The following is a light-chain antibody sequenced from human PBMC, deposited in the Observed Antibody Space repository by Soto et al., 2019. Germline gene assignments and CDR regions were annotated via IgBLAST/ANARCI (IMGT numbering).Light chain of an antibody. CDR2: SNN. Sequence: QSVLTQPPSVSGTPGQRVTISCSGSSSNIGSKSVSWYQHLPQTAPKLLIYSNNQRPSGVPDRFSGSKSDTSASLAISGLRSEDEADYFCAAWDDSLSRVVFGGGTKLTVL. CDR1: SSNIGSKS. CDR3: AAWDDSLSRVV. V-gene: IGLV1-47*02. J-gene: IGLJ3*02.